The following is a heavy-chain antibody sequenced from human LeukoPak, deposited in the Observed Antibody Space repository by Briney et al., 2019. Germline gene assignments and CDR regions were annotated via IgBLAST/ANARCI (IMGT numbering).Heavy chain of an antibody. V-gene: IGHV3-23*01. D-gene: IGHD3-22*01. CDR3: AKDGGRYYDRGGYYWGYYFDS. CDR1: EFTFTTYV. Sequence: GGSLRLSCAASEFTFTTYVMNWVRQAPGKGLEWVSTISGSGDRTYYADSVKGRFTISRDNSKNTLFLQMSSLRAEDTAVYYCAKDGGRYYDRGGYYWGYYFDSWGQGVLVTVST. CDR2: ISGSGDRT. J-gene: IGHJ4*02.